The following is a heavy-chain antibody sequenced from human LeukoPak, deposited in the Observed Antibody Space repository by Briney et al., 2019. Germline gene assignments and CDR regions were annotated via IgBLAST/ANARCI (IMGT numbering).Heavy chain of an antibody. CDR3: ARAFDY. V-gene: IGHV3-48*03. CDR1: GFAFSSYE. CDR2: ISSSSNTM. J-gene: IGHJ4*02. Sequence: GGSLRLSCAGSGFAFSSYEMNWVRQAPGKGLEWVSYISSSSNTMYYADSVKGRFTISRDNAKNSLYLQMNSLRDEDTAVYYCARAFDYWGQGTLVAVSS.